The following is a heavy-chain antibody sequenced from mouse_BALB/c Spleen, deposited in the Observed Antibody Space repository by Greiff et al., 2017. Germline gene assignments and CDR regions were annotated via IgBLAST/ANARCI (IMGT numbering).Heavy chain of an antibody. CDR1: GFNIKDYY. Sequence: DVKLQESGAELVRSGASVKLSCTASGFNIKDYYMHWVKQRPEQGLEWIGWIDPENGDTEYAPKFQGKATMTADTSSNTAYLQLSSLTSEDTAVYYCNALEGPYYLDYWGQGTTLTVSS. V-gene: IGHV14-4*02. CDR2: IDPENGDT. J-gene: IGHJ2*01. CDR3: NALEGPYYLDY.